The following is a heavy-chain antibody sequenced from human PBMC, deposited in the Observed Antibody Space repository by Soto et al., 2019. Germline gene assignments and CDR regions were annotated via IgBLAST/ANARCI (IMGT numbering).Heavy chain of an antibody. D-gene: IGHD2-2*01. CDR3: APVGTNCQGCDAFDI. J-gene: IGHJ3*02. CDR2: ISSSSSYI. V-gene: IGHV3-21*01. Sequence: PGGSLRLSCAASGFTFSSYSMNWVRQAPGKGLEWVSSISSSSSYIYYADSVKGRFTISRDNAKNSLYLQMNSLRAEDTAVYYCAPVGTNCQGCDAFDIWGQGTMVTVSS. CDR1: GFTFSSYS.